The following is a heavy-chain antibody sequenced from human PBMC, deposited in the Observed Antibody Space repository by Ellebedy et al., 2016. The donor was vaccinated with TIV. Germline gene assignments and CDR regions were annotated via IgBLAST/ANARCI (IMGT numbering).Heavy chain of an antibody. V-gene: IGHV3-23*01. CDR1: GFTFSSYA. D-gene: IGHD3-10*01. CDR3: ARDSGRRRSWDNDY. Sequence: GESLKISCVASGFTFSSYAMCWVRQAPGKVLEWVSTISDSGGNTHFPDSVKGRFTISRDNSRNTVYLQMNNLRAEDTAVYYCARDSGRRRSWDNDYWGQGTLVTVSS. CDR2: ISDSGGNT. J-gene: IGHJ4*02.